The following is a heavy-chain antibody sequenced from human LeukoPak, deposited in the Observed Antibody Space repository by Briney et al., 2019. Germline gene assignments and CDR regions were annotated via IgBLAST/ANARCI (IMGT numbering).Heavy chain of an antibody. CDR3: ARDLSMVRGYRLPDY. CDR2: IIPILGIA. CDR1: GGTFISYA. D-gene: IGHD3-10*01. Sequence: ASVNVSCKASGGTFISYAISWVRQAPGQGLEWMGRIIPILGIANYAQKFQGRVTITADKSTSTAYMELSSLRSEDTAVYYCARDLSMVRGYRLPDYWGQGTLVTVSS. V-gene: IGHV1-69*04. J-gene: IGHJ4*02.